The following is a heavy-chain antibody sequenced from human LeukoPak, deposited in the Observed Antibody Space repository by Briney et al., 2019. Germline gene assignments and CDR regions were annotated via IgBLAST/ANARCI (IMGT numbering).Heavy chain of an antibody. CDR2: VYYSGTT. CDR1: GGSIRSSSSY. D-gene: IGHD2-2*01. CDR3: ARPTGYCSGAKCYEYFDY. Sequence: SETLSLTCTVSGGSIRSSSSYWGWIRQPPGKGLQWTVSVYYSGTTYYNPSLKSRVTISVDTSNQFSLKLSSVTAADTAAYYCARPTGYCSGAKCYEYFDYWGQGTLVTVSS. V-gene: IGHV4-39*01. J-gene: IGHJ4*02.